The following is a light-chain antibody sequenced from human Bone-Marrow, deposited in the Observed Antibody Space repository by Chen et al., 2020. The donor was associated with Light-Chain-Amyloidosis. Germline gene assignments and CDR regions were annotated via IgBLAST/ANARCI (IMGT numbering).Light chain of an antibody. V-gene: IGLV3-25*03. CDR2: RDT. CDR3: QSADSSGTYEVI. CDR1: GVPTKY. Sequence: SYELTQPPSVSVSPGQTARITCSGDGVPTKYAYWYQQKPGQSRVLVIHRDTERPYGLAERFSGSSSGTTATLTISGVQAEDEADYHCQSADSSGTYEVIFGGGTKLTVL. J-gene: IGLJ2*01.